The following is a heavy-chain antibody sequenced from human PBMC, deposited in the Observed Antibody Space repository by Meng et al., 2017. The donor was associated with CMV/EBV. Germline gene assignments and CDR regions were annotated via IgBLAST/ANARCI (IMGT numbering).Heavy chain of an antibody. D-gene: IGHD6-6*01. CDR3: ARIHGKPEYSSPGY. CDR2: INPVSGGT. Sequence: ASVKVSCKASGYTFTGYYVHWVRQAPGQGLEWMGWINPVSGGTNYAQKFQGRVTMTSDTSISTAYMDLSRLRYDDTAVYYCARIHGKPEYSSPGYWGQGTLVTRLL. J-gene: IGHJ4*02. V-gene: IGHV1-2*02. CDR1: GYTFTGYY.